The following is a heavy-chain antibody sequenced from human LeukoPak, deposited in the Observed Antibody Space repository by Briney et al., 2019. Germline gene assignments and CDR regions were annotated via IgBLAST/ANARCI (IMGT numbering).Heavy chain of an antibody. J-gene: IGHJ4*02. Sequence: GGSLRLSCAASGFTFSNYWMNWVRQAPGQGLEWVASIQRDGSEKYYVESVKGRFTISRDNAKNSLYLQMNSLRAEDTAVYYCARQGYSSGKWGQGTLVTVSS. CDR2: IQRDGSEK. CDR1: GFTFSNYW. D-gene: IGHD6-19*01. V-gene: IGHV3-7*01. CDR3: ARQGYSSGK.